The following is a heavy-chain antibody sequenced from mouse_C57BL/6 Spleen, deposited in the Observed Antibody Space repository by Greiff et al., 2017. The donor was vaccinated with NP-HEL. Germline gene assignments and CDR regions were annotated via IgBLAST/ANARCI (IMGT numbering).Heavy chain of an antibody. CDR3: ARGGDDYDEYFDV. CDR1: GYTFTSYW. V-gene: IGHV1-64*01. Sequence: QVQLKQPGAELVKPGASVKLSCKASGYTFTSYWMHWVKQRPGQGLEWIGMIHPNSGSTNYNEKFKSKATLTVDKSSSTAYMQLSSLTSEDSAVYYCARGGDDYDEYFDVWGTGTTVTVSS. CDR2: IHPNSGST. J-gene: IGHJ1*03. D-gene: IGHD2-4*01.